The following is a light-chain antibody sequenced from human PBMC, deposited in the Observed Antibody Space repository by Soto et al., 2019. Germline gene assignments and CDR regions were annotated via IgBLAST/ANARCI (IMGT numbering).Light chain of an antibody. CDR1: QSVASNY. Sequence: IVLTQSPGTLSLSPGERATLSCRASQSVASNYLAWYRQKPGQAPRLLIFGASSRATGIPDRFSGSGSGTDFTLTISRLEPEDCAVYYCQQYGSSPRTFGQGTRLEIK. V-gene: IGKV3-20*01. CDR2: GAS. J-gene: IGKJ5*01. CDR3: QQYGSSPRT.